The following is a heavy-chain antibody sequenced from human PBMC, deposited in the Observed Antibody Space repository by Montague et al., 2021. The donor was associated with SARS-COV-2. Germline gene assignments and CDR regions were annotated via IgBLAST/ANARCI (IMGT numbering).Heavy chain of an antibody. Sequence: SLRLSCAASGFSFSSHVMTWFRQAPGKGLEWVSGVSGSANEIYYADSVRGRFTISRDNSKNTLYLQMESLRGEDTAKYYCAKETLERHFAYDIWGQGTMVTASS. CDR2: VSGSANEI. CDR1: GFSFSSHV. V-gene: IGHV3-23*01. J-gene: IGHJ3*02. D-gene: IGHD1-1*01. CDR3: AKETLERHFAYDI.